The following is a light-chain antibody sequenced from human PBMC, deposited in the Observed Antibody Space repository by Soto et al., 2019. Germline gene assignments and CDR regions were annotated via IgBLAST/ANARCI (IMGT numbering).Light chain of an antibody. CDR3: QHYGSSPLT. V-gene: IGKV3-20*01. Sequence: EIVLTQSPGTLSLSPGERATLSCRASQSVSSSYLAWYQQKPGQAPRLLIDGASSTATGIPDRFSGSGSGTDFTLTISRLAPEDFAVYYCQHYGSSPLTFGGGTKVEIK. CDR2: GAS. CDR1: QSVSSSY. J-gene: IGKJ4*01.